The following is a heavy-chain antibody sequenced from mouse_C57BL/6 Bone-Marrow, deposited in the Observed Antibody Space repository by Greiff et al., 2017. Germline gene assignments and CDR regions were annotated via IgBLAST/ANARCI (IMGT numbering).Heavy chain of an antibody. Sequence: DVHLVESGGDLVKPGGSLKLSCAASGFTFSSYGMSWVRQTPDQRLEWVATISSGGSYTYYPDSVKGRFTISRDNAKNTQYLQMSSLKSEVTAMDCYARHSTTVQFAYWGQGTLVTVSA. CDR2: ISSGGSYT. CDR1: GFTFSSYG. J-gene: IGHJ3*01. D-gene: IGHD1-1*01. CDR3: ARHSTTVQFAY. V-gene: IGHV5-6*01.